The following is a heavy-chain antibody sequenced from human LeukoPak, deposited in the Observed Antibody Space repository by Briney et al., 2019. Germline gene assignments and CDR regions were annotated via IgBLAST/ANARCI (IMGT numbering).Heavy chain of an antibody. V-gene: IGHV1-2*02. CDR2: INPNSGGT. D-gene: IGHD1/OR15-1a*01. Sequence: ASVKVSCKASVYTFTGYYMHWVRQAPGQGLEWMGWINPNSGGTNYAQKFQGRVTMTRDTSISTAYMELSRLRSDDTAVYYCARARTAKSSYYMDVWGKGTTVTVSS. CDR3: ARARTAKSSYYMDV. J-gene: IGHJ6*03. CDR1: VYTFTGYY.